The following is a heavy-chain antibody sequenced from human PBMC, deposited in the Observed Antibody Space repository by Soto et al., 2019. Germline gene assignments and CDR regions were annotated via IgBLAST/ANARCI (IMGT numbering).Heavy chain of an antibody. CDR1: GFTMSGND. CDR3: ARGGWYASLSSSDC. D-gene: IGHD2-2*01. Sequence: QMQLVESGGGVVQLGRSLRLSCAASGFTMSGNDMHWVRQAPGKGPEWVAVMSYDGSRQYYADSVKGRFTISRDTSKSTLYLQMNSLTTEDTAVYYCARGGWYASLSSSDCWGQGTLVTVSS. CDR2: MSYDGSRQ. V-gene: IGHV3-30*03. J-gene: IGHJ4*02.